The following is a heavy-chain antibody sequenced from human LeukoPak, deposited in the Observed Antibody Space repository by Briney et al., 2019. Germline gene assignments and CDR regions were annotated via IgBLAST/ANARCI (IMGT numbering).Heavy chain of an antibody. D-gene: IGHD6-19*01. Sequence: ASVKVSRKASGYTFTSYYMHWMRQAPGQGLEWMGIINPSGGSTSYAQKFQGRVTMTRDTSTSTVYMELSSLRPEDTAVYYCAKSSSGWVREIDYWGQGTLVTVSS. V-gene: IGHV1-46*01. CDR2: INPSGGST. J-gene: IGHJ4*02. CDR3: AKSSSGWVREIDY. CDR1: GYTFTSYY.